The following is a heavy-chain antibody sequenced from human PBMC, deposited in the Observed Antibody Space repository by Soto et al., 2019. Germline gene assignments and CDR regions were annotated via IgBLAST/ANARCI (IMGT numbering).Heavy chain of an antibody. D-gene: IGHD3-10*01. J-gene: IGHJ5*02. CDR2: IYHSGTT. V-gene: IGHV4-30-2*01. CDR1: GGSVSGAGYS. Sequence: PSETLSLTCAVSGGSVSGAGYSWSWIRQPPGGGLDWIGYIYHSGTTYCNPSLKTRLTMSLEMSNNKFPLTLNSVTAADTSLYFFARAQFYSGSGNYNNLMFDAWGKGTQGTVSS. CDR3: ARAQFYSGSGNYNNLMFDA.